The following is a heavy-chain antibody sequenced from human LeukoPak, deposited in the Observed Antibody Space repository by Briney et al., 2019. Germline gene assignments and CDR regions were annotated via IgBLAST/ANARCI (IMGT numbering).Heavy chain of an antibody. Sequence: PSETLSLTCIVSGGSINNYYWSWIRQPAGKGLEWIGRIYDSGDSFYNPSLKSRVTMSVDTSKNQFSLKPTSVTAADTAVYYCARGPTTGYSDCWGQGTLVTVSS. J-gene: IGHJ4*02. CDR1: GGSINNYY. D-gene: IGHD6-13*01. CDR3: ARGPTTGYSDC. V-gene: IGHV4-4*07. CDR2: IYDSGDS.